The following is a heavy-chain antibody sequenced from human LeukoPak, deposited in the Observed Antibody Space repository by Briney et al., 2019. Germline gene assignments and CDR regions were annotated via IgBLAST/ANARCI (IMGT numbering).Heavy chain of an antibody. V-gene: IGHV3-21*01. CDR2: ISSSSSYV. CDR1: GFTFSSYS. J-gene: IGHJ4*02. D-gene: IGHD3-22*01. Sequence: GGSLRLSCAASGFTFSSYSMNWVRQAPGKGLEWVSSISSSSSYVYYADSVKGRFTISRDNAKNSLYLQMNSLRAEDTAVYYCARDQGDYYDSSGYYYVGFDYWGQGTLVTVSS. CDR3: ARDQGDYYDSSGYYYVGFDY.